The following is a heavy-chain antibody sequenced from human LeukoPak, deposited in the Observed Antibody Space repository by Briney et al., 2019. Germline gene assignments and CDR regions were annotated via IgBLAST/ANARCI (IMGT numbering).Heavy chain of an antibody. Sequence: GASVKVSCKASGYTFTSYDINWVRQATGQGLEWMGWMNPNSGNTGYAQKFQGRVTMTRNTSISTAYMELSRLRSDDTAVYYCAREMEVRASNWFDPWGQGTLVTVSS. CDR3: AREMEVRASNWFDP. D-gene: IGHD3-10*01. V-gene: IGHV1-8*01. CDR1: GYTFTSYD. J-gene: IGHJ5*02. CDR2: MNPNSGNT.